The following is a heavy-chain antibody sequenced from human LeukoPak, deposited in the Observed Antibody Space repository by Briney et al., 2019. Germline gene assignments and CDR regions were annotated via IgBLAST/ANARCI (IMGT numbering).Heavy chain of an antibody. Sequence: ASVKVSCKASGYTFTGYYMHWVRQAPGQGLEWMGWINPNSGGTNYAQKFQDRVTMTRDTSISTAYMELSRLRSDDTAVYYCARLDTQWEPFSRVADYCGQGTLVTVSS. J-gene: IGHJ4*02. V-gene: IGHV1-2*02. CDR1: GYTFTGYY. CDR3: ARLDTQWEPFSRVADY. D-gene: IGHD1-26*01. CDR2: INPNSGGT.